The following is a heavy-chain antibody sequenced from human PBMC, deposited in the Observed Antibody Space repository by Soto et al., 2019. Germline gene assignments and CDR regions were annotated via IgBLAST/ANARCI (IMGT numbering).Heavy chain of an antibody. CDR2: LTDSGGNK. V-gene: IGHV3-23*01. D-gene: IGHD6-13*01. J-gene: IGHJ3*02. CDR3: AKDRSRTGIADVFEI. CDR1: GFTFRNYA. Sequence: GESLKISCAASGFTFRNYAMSWVRQAPGKGLEWVSALTDSGGNKYHADSVKGRFTISRDNSKDTLYLQMNSLRAEDTAVYYCAKDRSRTGIADVFEIWGQGTMVTVSS.